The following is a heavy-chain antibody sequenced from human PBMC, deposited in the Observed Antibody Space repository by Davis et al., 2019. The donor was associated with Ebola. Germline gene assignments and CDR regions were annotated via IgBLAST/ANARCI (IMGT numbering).Heavy chain of an antibody. D-gene: IGHD3-3*01. V-gene: IGHV1-3*01. CDR1: GYTFTIYA. J-gene: IGHJ4*02. Sequence: ASVKVSCKASGYTFTIYAMHWVRQAPGQRLEWIGWINAGNGNTKYSQKFQGRVTITRDTSASTAYMELSSLRSEDTAVYYCARVFLRIGDFWSGLSFDYWGQGTLVTVSS. CDR2: INAGNGNT. CDR3: ARVFLRIGDFWSGLSFDY.